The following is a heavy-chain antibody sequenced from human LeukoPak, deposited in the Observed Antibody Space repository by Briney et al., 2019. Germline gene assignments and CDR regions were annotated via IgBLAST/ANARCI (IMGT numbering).Heavy chain of an antibody. V-gene: IGHV1-69*13. D-gene: IGHD3-22*01. CDR2: LVPLFGTP. Sequence: SVKVSCKASGGTFSRYGISWVRQARGQALEWMGGLVPLFGTPNYAQRFQGRVTITADDSTSTVYMELSSLRSDDTAVYYCAREWDYESSGFFYSYWGQGTLVTVSS. J-gene: IGHJ4*02. CDR1: GGTFSRYG. CDR3: AREWDYESSGFFYSY.